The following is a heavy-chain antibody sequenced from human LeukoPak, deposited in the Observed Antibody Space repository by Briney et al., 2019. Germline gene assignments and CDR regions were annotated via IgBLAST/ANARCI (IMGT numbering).Heavy chain of an antibody. D-gene: IGHD1-26*01. CDR2: IYYSGST. J-gene: IGHJ4*02. V-gene: IGHV4-59*01. Sequence: SETLSLTCTVSGGSISSYYWSWIRQPPGKGLEWIGYIYYSGSTNYNPSLKSRVTISVDTSKNQFSLKLSSVTAADTAVYYCARLVGATFPFDYWGQGTLVTVSS. CDR1: GGSISSYY. CDR3: ARLVGATFPFDY.